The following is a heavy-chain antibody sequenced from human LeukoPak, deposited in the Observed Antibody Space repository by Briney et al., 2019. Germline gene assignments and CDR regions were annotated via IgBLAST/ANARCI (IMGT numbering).Heavy chain of an antibody. CDR3: AKEGVGATYYYYMDV. Sequence: GGSLRLSCAASGFTFSSYGMHWVRQAPGKGLEWVAFIRYDGSNKYYADSGKGRFTISRDNSKNTLYLQINSLRAEDTAVYYCAKEGVGATYYYYMDVWGKGTTVTVSS. CDR2: IRYDGSNK. J-gene: IGHJ6*03. V-gene: IGHV3-30*02. D-gene: IGHD1-26*01. CDR1: GFTFSSYG.